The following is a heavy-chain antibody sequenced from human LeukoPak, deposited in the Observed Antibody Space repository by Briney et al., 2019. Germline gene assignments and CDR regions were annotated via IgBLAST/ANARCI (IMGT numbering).Heavy chain of an antibody. CDR1: GFTFNNYN. J-gene: IGHJ5*02. V-gene: IGHV3-21*04. Sequence: PGGSLRLSCAASGFTFNNYNMNWVRQAPGKALEWVSSITSSGTYIFYADSVKGRFTISRDNAKNSLYLQMNSLGPEDTAVYYCARDSGTTGEVKFDPWGQGTLVTVSS. CDR2: ITSSGTYI. CDR3: ARDSGTTGEVKFDP. D-gene: IGHD3-10*01.